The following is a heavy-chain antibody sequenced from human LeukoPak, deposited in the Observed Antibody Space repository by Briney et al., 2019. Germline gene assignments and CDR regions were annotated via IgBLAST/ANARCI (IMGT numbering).Heavy chain of an antibody. CDR3: ARGPGGRSGYYPLEDYYYSTWTS. V-gene: IGHV1-2*02. CDR1: GYTFTSYA. CDR2: INPNSGGT. D-gene: IGHD3-22*01. Sequence: GASVKVSCKASGYTFTSYAMHWVRQAPGQGLEWMGWINPNSGGTNYAQKFQGRVTMTRDTSISTAYMELSRLRSDDTAVYYCARGPGGRSGYYPLEDYYYSTWTSGAKGPRSPSP. J-gene: IGHJ6*03.